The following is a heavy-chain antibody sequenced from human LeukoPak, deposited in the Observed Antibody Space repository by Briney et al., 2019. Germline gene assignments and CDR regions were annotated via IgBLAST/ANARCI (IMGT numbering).Heavy chain of an antibody. J-gene: IGHJ4*02. D-gene: IGHD6-13*01. V-gene: IGHV4-34*01. CDR1: GGSFSGYY. Sequence: SETLSLTCAVYGGSFSGYYWSWIRQPPGKGLEWIGEINHSGSTNYNPSLKSRVTISVDTSKNQFSLKLSSVTAADTAVYYCARRYSSSWYPAKYYFDYWGQGTLVTVSS. CDR2: INHSGST. CDR3: ARRYSSSWYPAKYYFDY.